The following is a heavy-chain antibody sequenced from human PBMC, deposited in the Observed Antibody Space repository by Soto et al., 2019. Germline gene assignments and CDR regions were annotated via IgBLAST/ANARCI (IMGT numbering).Heavy chain of an antibody. CDR1: GFTFSSYA. D-gene: IGHD6-19*01. Sequence: QVQLVESGGGVVQPGRSLRLSCAASGFTFSSYAMHWVRQAPGKGLEWVAVISYDGSNKYYADSVKGRFTISRDNSKNVRXLXKKSLGAEATAVYYCARDREGAGSGWGDYYDCGRDVWGQGTTVTVSS. CDR3: ARDREGAGSGWGDYYDCGRDV. V-gene: IGHV3-30-3*01. CDR2: ISYDGSNK. J-gene: IGHJ6*02.